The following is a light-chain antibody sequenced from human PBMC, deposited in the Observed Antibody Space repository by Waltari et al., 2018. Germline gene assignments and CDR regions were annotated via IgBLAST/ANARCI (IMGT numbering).Light chain of an antibody. Sequence: IVMTQSPATPSVSPGERATLSRRASQSISSNLAWYQQKPGQAPRLLIYGASTRATGIPARFSGRGSGTEFTLTISSLQSEDFAGYYWQQYNDWPRTFGQGTKVEIK. CDR3: QQYNDWPRT. CDR2: GAS. CDR1: QSISSN. J-gene: IGKJ1*01. V-gene: IGKV3-15*01.